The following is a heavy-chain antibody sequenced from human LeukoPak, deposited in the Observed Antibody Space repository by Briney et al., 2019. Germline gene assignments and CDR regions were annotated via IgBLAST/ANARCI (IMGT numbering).Heavy chain of an antibody. V-gene: IGHV3-33*01. CDR1: GFTFSNYD. CDR2: IWYDGSSK. Sequence: GGSLRLSCAVSGFTFSNYDMHWVRQAPGKGLEWVAVIWYDGSSKYYADSVKGRFTISRDNSKNTLYLQMNTLRAEDTAVYYCARDPGGVVYFDYWGQGTLVTVSS. J-gene: IGHJ4*02. CDR3: ARDPGGVVYFDY. D-gene: IGHD2-8*01.